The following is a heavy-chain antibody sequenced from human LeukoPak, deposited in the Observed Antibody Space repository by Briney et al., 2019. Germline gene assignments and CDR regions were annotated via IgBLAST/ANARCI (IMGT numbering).Heavy chain of an antibody. CDR2: IRSKAYDGTT. CDR1: GFTFGDYA. J-gene: IGHJ4*02. D-gene: IGHD3-10*01. V-gene: IGHV3-49*04. Sequence: GGSLRLSCRVSGFTFGDYAMAWVRQAPGKGLEWVGSIRSKAYDGTTEYAASVKGRFTISRDDSRSIAYLQVNSLKTEDTGVYYCTLIQGWGSGSYYRDFWGQGTLVTVSS. CDR3: TLIQGWGSGSYYRDF.